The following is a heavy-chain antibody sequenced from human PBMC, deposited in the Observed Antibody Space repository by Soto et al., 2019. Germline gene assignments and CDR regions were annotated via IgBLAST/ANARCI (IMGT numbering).Heavy chain of an antibody. CDR1: GGCVSRDAYY. J-gene: IGHJ6*02. Sequence: QVQLQESGPGLVKPSDTLSLTCKVSGGCVSRDAYYWTWIRQPPGKGLEWIGNMYYIGSTNYNPSLKSRVTISVDTSKNQFSLRLSSVTAADTAVYYCVRDGGDGYNRHYYGMDVWGQGTTVTVSS. V-gene: IGHV4-61*08. CDR2: MYYIGST. D-gene: IGHD5-12*01. CDR3: VRDGGDGYNRHYYGMDV.